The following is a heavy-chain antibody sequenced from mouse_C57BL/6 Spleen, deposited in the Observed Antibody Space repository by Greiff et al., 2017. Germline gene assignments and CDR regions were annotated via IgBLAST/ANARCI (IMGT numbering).Heavy chain of an antibody. CDR1: GYSITSGYY. J-gene: IGHJ3*01. CDR2: ISYDGSN. Sequence: EVKLQESGPGLVKPSQSLSLTCSVTGYSITSGYYWNWIRQFPGNKLEWMGYISYDGSNNYNPSLKNRISITRDTSKNQFFLKLNSVTTEDTATYYCAREDYGTPLAYWGQGTLVTVSA. CDR3: AREDYGTPLAY. V-gene: IGHV3-6*01. D-gene: IGHD1-1*01.